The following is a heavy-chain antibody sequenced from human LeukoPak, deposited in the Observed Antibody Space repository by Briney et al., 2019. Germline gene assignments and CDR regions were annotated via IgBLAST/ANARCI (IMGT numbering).Heavy chain of an antibody. J-gene: IGHJ6*02. CDR3: AKDVRVGGGGMDV. D-gene: IGHD1-26*01. CDR2: IISSGGNT. CDR1: GFTFSKYA. V-gene: IGHV3-23*01. Sequence: GGSLRLSCAASGFTFSKYAMTWVRQAPGKGLEWVSLIISSGGNTYYADSVKGRFTISRDNSKNTLSLQMNSLRAEDTAVYYCAKDVRVGGGGMDVWGQGTPVTV.